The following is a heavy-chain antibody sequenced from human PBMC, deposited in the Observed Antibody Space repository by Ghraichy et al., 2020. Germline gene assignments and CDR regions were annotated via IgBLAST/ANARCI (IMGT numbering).Heavy chain of an antibody. V-gene: IGHV4-34*01. CDR3: ARDYCSSTSCDAFDI. CDR2: INHSGST. Sequence: SETLSLTCAVYGGSFSGYYWSWIRQPPGNGLEWIGEINHSGSTNYNPSLKSRVTISVDTSKNQFSLKLSSVTAADTAVYYCARDYCSSTSCDAFDIWGQGTMVTVSS. D-gene: IGHD2-2*01. J-gene: IGHJ3*02. CDR1: GGSFSGYY.